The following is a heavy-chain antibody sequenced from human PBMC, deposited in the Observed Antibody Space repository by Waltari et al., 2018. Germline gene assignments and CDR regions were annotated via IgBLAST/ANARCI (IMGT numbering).Heavy chain of an antibody. Sequence: EVQLVESGGGLVKPGGSLRLSCAASGFTFSSYSMNWVRQAPGKGLEWVSSISSSSSYIYYADSVKGRFTISRDNAKNSLYLQMNSLRAEDTAVYYCASNVIEQWLVRPFAYWGQGTLVTVSS. CDR2: ISSSSSYI. CDR3: ASNVIEQWLVRPFAY. J-gene: IGHJ4*02. CDR1: GFTFSSYS. D-gene: IGHD6-19*01. V-gene: IGHV3-21*01.